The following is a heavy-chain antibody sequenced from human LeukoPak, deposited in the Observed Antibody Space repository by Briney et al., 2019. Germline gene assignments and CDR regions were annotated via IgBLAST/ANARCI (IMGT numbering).Heavy chain of an antibody. CDR2: INAYNGDT. J-gene: IGHJ5*02. Sequence: VASVKVSCKASNYTFTSYGISWVRQAPGQGLEWMAWINAYNGDTNYAQKLQGRVTLTTDTSTSTAYMELRSLRSDDTAVYYCARGPDTAMAAYNWFDPWGQGTLVTVSS. D-gene: IGHD5-18*01. V-gene: IGHV1-18*01. CDR3: ARGPDTAMAAYNWFDP. CDR1: NYTFTSYG.